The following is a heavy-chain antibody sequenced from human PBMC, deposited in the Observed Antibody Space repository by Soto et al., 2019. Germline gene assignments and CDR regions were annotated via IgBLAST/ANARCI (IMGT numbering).Heavy chain of an antibody. V-gene: IGHV1-69*01. CDR1: GGTFSSYA. CDR2: IIPIFGTA. CDR3: ARDRDSSSHPHSYYGMDV. Sequence: QVQLVQSGAEVKKPGSSVKVSCKASGGTFSSYAISWVRQAPGQGLEWMGGIIPIFGTANYAQKFQGRVTITADESTSTAYMELSSLRSEDTAVYYCARDRDSSSHPHSYYGMDVWGQGTTVTVSS. D-gene: IGHD6-13*01. J-gene: IGHJ6*02.